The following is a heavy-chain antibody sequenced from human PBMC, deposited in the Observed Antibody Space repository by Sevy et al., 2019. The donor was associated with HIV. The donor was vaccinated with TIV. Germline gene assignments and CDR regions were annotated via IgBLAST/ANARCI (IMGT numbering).Heavy chain of an antibody. V-gene: IGHV3-30-3*01. Sequence: GGSLRLSCAASGFTFSSYAMHWVRQAPGKGLEWVAVISYDGSNKYYADSVKGRFTISRDNSKNTLYLQMNSLRAEDTAVYYCARESVNYYGSGSYYNVNYFDYWGQGTLVTASS. CDR3: ARESVNYYGSGSYYNVNYFDY. J-gene: IGHJ4*02. D-gene: IGHD3-10*01. CDR1: GFTFSSYA. CDR2: ISYDGSNK.